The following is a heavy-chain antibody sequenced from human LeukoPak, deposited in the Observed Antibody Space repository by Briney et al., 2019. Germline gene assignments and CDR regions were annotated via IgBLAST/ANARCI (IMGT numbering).Heavy chain of an antibody. Sequence: GGSLRLSCTASGFTFSAYAMMWVRQAPGKGPEWVSAIRGGGGSAFCADSVKGRFTISRDSSKYTLFLQMNSLRAEDTAVYYCARDPNGDYIGAFDMWGPGTMVTVSS. D-gene: IGHD4-17*01. CDR3: ARDPNGDYIGAFDM. CDR1: GFTFSAYA. V-gene: IGHV3-23*01. CDR2: IRGGGGSA. J-gene: IGHJ3*02.